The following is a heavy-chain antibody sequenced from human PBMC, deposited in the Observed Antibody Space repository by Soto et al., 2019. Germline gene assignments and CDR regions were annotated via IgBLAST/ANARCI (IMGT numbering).Heavy chain of an antibody. Sequence: SGPTLVNPTQTLTLTCTFSGFSLSSSGMGVGWIRPPPGKALEWLALIYLNDDKRYSPSLKSRLTITKDTHKNQVVLTMTNMDPGDTAAYYCAHSPFCYCSGYPDYWGKGTMGIVCS. CDR1: GFSLSSSGMG. J-gene: IGHJ4*02. CDR3: AHSPFCYCSGYPDY. V-gene: IGHV2-5*01. D-gene: IGHD2-15*01. CDR2: IYLNDDK.